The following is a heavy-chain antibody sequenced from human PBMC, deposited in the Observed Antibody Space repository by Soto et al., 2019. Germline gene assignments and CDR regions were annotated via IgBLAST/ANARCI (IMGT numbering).Heavy chain of an antibody. V-gene: IGHV4-39*07. CDR1: GGSISSSSYY. D-gene: IGHD1-26*01. Sequence: SETLSLTCTVSGGSISSSSYYWGWIRQPPGKGLEWIGSIYYSGSTYYNPSLKSRVTISVDTSKNQFSLKLRSVTAADTAVYYCARDARDGIVGASKVWWFDPWGQGTLVTVSS. CDR2: IYYSGST. J-gene: IGHJ5*02. CDR3: ARDARDGIVGASKVWWFDP.